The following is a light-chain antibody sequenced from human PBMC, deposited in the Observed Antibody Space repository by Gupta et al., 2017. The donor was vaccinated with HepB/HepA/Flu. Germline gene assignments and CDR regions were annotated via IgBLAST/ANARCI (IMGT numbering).Light chain of an antibody. CDR1: QSVSSN. CDR2: GAY. J-gene: IGKJ1*01. Sequence: EIVMTQSPATLSVSPGERATLSCRASQSVSSNLAWYQQRPGQAPRLLIFGAYTRATGIPARFSGSASGTEFTLTISSLQSEDFAVYYCQQYNYWPRTFGQGTKVEIK. CDR3: QQYNYWPRT. V-gene: IGKV3-15*01.